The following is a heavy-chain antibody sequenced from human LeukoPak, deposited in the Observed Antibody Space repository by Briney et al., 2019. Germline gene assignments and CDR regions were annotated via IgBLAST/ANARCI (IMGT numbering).Heavy chain of an antibody. V-gene: IGHV1-8*01. J-gene: IGHJ4*02. CDR2: MNPNSGNT. CDR1: GGTFSSYA. Sequence: ASVKVSCKASGGTFSSYAISWVRQATGQGLEWVGYMNPNSGNTVYAQKFQGRVTMTRNISISTAYMELSSLRSEDTAVYYCAKVPREVTGKWGQGTLVTVSS. D-gene: IGHD7-27*01. CDR3: AKVPREVTGK.